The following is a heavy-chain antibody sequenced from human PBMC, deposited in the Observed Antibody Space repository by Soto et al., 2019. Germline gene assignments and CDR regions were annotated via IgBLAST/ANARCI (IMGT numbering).Heavy chain of an antibody. Sequence: QPGGSLRLACAASGFTFSSYAMSWVRQAPGKGLEWVSAISGSGGSTYYADSVKGRFTISRDNSKNTLYLQMNSLRAEDTAVYYCAKDEYYGSGRYWGPFHYWGQGTLVTGSS. J-gene: IGHJ4*02. CDR1: GFTFSSYA. CDR2: ISGSGGST. CDR3: AKDEYYGSGRYWGPFHY. D-gene: IGHD3-10*01. V-gene: IGHV3-23*01.